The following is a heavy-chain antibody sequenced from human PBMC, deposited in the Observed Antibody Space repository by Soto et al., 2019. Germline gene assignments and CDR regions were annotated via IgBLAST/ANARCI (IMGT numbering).Heavy chain of an antibody. D-gene: IGHD5-12*01. CDR1: GYTFTSYY. V-gene: IGHV1-46*03. J-gene: IGHJ4*02. CDR2: INPSGGST. Sequence: ASVKVSCKASGYTFTSYYMHWVRQAPGQGLEWMGIINPSGGSTSYAQKFQGRVTMTRDTSTSTVYMELSSLRSEDTAVYYCARARDSGYDNHEWYFDYWGQGTLVTVSS. CDR3: ARARDSGYDNHEWYFDY.